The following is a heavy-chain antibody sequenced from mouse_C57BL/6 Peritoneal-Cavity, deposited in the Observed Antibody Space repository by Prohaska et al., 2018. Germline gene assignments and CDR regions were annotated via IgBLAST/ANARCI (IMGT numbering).Heavy chain of an antibody. CDR2: INPNNGET. Sequence: EVQLQQPGPELVKPGASVKIPCKASGYTFTDYNMDWVKQSHGKSLEWIGDINPNNGETSFNQKFKGKATLTGDKSSSTANMELRSLTSEDTAVYYCARRGNYFDYWGQGTTLTVSS. D-gene: IGHD1-1*02. CDR1: GYTFTDYN. CDR3: ARRGNYFDY. V-gene: IGHV1-18*01. J-gene: IGHJ2*01.